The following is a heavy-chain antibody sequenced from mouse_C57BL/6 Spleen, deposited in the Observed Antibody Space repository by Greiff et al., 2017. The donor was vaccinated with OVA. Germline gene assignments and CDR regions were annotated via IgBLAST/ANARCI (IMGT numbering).Heavy chain of an antibody. CDR1: GFTFSNYW. Sequence: EVKLMESGGGLVQPGGSMKLSCVASGFTFSNYWMNWVRQSPEKGLEWVAQIRLKSDNYATHYAESVKGRFTISRDDSKSSVYLQMNNLRAEDTGIYYCTRRIPYYFDYWGQGTTLTVSS. V-gene: IGHV6-3*01. CDR3: TRRIPYYFDY. CDR2: IRLKSDNYAT. J-gene: IGHJ2*01.